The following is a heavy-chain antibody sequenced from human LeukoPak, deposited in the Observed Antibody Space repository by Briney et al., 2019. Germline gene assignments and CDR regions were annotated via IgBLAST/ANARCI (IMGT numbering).Heavy chain of an antibody. Sequence: PGGSLRLSFAASGFTFRTYAISWVRQAPGKGLEWVSGIRDSGDGTYYAEYVKGRFTISRDNSKNTVFLQMNSLRADDTAKYYCAKDKAPGSWHTPSDFWGQGTLVTVSS. CDR1: GFTFRTYA. V-gene: IGHV3-23*01. CDR3: AKDKAPGSWHTPSDF. J-gene: IGHJ4*02. D-gene: IGHD6-13*01. CDR2: IRDSGDGT.